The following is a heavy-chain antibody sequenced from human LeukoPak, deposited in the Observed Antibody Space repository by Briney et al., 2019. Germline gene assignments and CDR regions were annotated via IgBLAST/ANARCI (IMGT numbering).Heavy chain of an antibody. CDR1: GFTFSSYS. J-gene: IGHJ4*02. CDR2: ISSSSSYK. CDR3: AREGNDSDPFDY. Sequence: GGSLRLSCAASGFTFSSYSMNWVRQAPGKGLEWVSSISSSSSYKYYEDSVKGRFTISRDNAKNSLYLQMNSLRAEDTAVYYCAREGNDSDPFDYWGQGTLVTVSS. V-gene: IGHV3-21*01. D-gene: IGHD1-1*01.